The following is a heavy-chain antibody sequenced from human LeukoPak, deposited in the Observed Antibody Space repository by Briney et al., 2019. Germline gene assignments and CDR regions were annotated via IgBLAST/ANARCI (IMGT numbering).Heavy chain of an antibody. V-gene: IGHV3-33*01. Sequence: GRSLRLSCAASGFTFSSYGMHWVRQAPGKGLEWVAVIWYDGSNKYYADSVRGRFTISRDNSKNTLYLQMNSLRAEDTAVYYCARPKFEGAYYNPYFDFWGQGTLVTVSS. D-gene: IGHD3-22*01. CDR2: IWYDGSNK. J-gene: IGHJ4*02. CDR3: ARPKFEGAYYNPYFDF. CDR1: GFTFSSYG.